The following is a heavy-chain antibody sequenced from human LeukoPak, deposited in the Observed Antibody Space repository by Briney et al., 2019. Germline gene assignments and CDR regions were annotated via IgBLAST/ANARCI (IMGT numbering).Heavy chain of an antibody. CDR3: ARVDTIAAAGT. CDR1: GGSFSGYY. Sequence: SETLSLTCAVYGGSFSGYYWSWIRQPPGKGLEWIGEINHSGSTNYNPSLKSRVTISVDTSKNQFSLKLGSVTAADTAVYYCARVDTIAAAGTWGQGTLVTVSS. J-gene: IGHJ4*02. CDR2: INHSGST. D-gene: IGHD6-13*01. V-gene: IGHV4-34*01.